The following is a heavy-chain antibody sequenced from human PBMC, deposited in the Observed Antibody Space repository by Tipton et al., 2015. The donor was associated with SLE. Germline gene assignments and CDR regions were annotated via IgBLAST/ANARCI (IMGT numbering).Heavy chain of an antibody. V-gene: IGHV4-38-2*02. Sequence: TLSLTCTVSGYSISSGHYWGWVRQPPGKGLEWIGSLYQTATTDYNPSLKSRLTMSIDTSNNQFSLMLTSVTAADTAIYYCARASRIIAATATSHHYCDFWGQGALVNVSS. J-gene: IGHJ4*02. D-gene: IGHD2-21*02. CDR1: GYSISSGHY. CDR2: LYQTATT. CDR3: ARASRIIAATATSHHYCDF.